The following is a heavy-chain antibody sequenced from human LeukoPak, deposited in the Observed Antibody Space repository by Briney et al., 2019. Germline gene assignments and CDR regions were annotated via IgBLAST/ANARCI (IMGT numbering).Heavy chain of an antibody. CDR2: IYYRGST. CDR1: GGSISSYY. CDR3: ARGDWGSLAFDI. J-gene: IGHJ3*02. Sequence: LETLSLTCTVSGGSISSYYWSWIRQPPGKGLEWIGYIYYRGSTNYNPSLKSRVTISVDTSKNQFSLKLSSVTAADTAVYYCARGDWGSLAFDIWGQGTMVTVSS. V-gene: IGHV4-59*01. D-gene: IGHD7-27*01.